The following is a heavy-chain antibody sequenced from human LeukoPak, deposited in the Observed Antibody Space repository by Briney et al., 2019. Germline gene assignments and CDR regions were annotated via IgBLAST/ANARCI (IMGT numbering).Heavy chain of an antibody. CDR2: INHSGST. J-gene: IGHJ6*02. D-gene: IGHD3-10*01. CDR3: RGLWFGELVFYYYYGMDV. V-gene: IGHV4-34*03. Sequence: SETLSLTCAVYGGSFSGYYWSWIRQPPGKGLEWIGEINHSGSTNYNPSLKSRVTISVDTSKNQFSLKLSSVTAADTAVYYCRGLWFGELVFYYYYGMDVWGQGTTVTVSS. CDR1: GGSFSGYY.